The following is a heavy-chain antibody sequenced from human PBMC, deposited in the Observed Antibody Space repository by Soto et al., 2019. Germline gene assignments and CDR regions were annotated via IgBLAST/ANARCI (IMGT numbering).Heavy chain of an antibody. J-gene: IGHJ4*02. Sequence: PSETLSLTCTVSGGSFKSGSYSWSRIRQPPGKGLEWIGYVYHTGRTSYNPSLKSRVSISMDTSKNQFSLNMDSVTAADTAVYFCARDFAYFDSWGQGTLVTVSS. CDR2: VYHTGRT. D-gene: IGHD3-3*01. CDR1: GGSFKSGSYS. CDR3: ARDFAYFDS. V-gene: IGHV4-61*01.